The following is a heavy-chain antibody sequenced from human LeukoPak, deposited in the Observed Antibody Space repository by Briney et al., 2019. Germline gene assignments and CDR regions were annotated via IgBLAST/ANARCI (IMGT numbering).Heavy chain of an antibody. CDR1: GFTFTNHW. CDR2: IDFDGTIT. D-gene: IGHD1-14*01. Sequence: GGSLRLSCAASGFTFTNHWMHWIRQAPGKGPMWVSRIDFDGTITTYADPVEGRFTISRDNTKNMLYLQMNSLRVDDTAVYYCARDLTWNQVDFWGQGTLVTVSS. V-gene: IGHV3-74*01. J-gene: IGHJ4*02. CDR3: ARDLTWNQVDF.